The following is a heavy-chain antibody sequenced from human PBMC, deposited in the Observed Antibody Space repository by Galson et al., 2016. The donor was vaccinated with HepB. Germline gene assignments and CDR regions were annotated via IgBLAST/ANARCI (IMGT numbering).Heavy chain of an antibody. CDR2: ISAYNGNT. D-gene: IGHD2-21*02. Sequence: SVKVSCKASGYTFTSYGISWVRQAPRQGLEWVGWISAYNGNTNYAQKVQGRVTMTTDTSTSTAYMELRRLRSDDTAVYYCARYCNFDYWGQGTPVTVSS. CDR3: ARYCNFDY. V-gene: IGHV1-18*04. CDR1: GYTFTSYG. J-gene: IGHJ4*01.